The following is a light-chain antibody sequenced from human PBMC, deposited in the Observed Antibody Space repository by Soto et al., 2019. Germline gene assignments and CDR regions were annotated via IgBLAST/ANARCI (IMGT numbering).Light chain of an antibody. Sequence: FQMTQSPSALPASVGDRVTITCRASQTISTYLNWYQQRPGKAPKLLIHAASNLQGGVPLRFSGDGSGTDFTLTISSLQAEDFATYYCQQTYNIPITFGQGTRLEIK. J-gene: IGKJ5*01. V-gene: IGKV1-39*01. CDR2: AAS. CDR1: QTISTY. CDR3: QQTYNIPIT.